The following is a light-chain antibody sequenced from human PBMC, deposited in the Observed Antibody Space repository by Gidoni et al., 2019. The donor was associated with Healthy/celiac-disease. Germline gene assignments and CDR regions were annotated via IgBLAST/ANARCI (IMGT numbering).Light chain of an antibody. CDR3: AAWDDSLNGFYV. V-gene: IGLV1-44*01. CDR2: SNN. J-gene: IGLJ1*01. CDR1: SSNNESNT. Sequence: QSVLTQPPSASGTPGQRVTISFSGSSSNNESNTVNWYQQLPGTAPKLLIYSNNQRPSGVPDRFSGSKSGTSASLAISGLQSEDEADYYCAAWDDSLNGFYVFGTGTKVTVL.